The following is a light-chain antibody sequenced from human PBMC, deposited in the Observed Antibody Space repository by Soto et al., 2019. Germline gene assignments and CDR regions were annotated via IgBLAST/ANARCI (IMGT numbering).Light chain of an antibody. CDR1: QSISSW. Sequence: DIQMTQSPSTLSASVGDRVTITCRASQSISSWLAWYQQKPGKAPKLLIYKASSFESGVPSRFSGSGSGTEFTLTISSLQPDDFATYYCQHYNGYPITFGGGTKVEI. CDR2: KAS. CDR3: QHYNGYPIT. J-gene: IGKJ4*01. V-gene: IGKV1-5*03.